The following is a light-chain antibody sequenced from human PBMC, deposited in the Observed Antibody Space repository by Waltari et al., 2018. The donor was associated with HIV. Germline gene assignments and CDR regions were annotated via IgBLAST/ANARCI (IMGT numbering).Light chain of an antibody. Sequence: SSELTQDPAVSVALGQTVRISCQGDSLRTYFPSWYQQKPGQAPILVVYGNNKRPSGIPDRFSGSRSGNTASLTITGAQAEDEAAYYCISRDSSGNPLFGGGAKLTVL. CDR1: SLRTYF. V-gene: IGLV3-19*01. CDR3: ISRDSSGNPL. J-gene: IGLJ3*02. CDR2: GNN.